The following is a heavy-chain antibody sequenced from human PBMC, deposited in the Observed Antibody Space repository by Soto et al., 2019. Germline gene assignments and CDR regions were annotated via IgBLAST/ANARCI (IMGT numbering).Heavy chain of an antibody. J-gene: IGHJ4*02. CDR1: GFTFRSYA. Sequence: LRLSCAASGFTFRSYAMSWVRQAPGKGLEWVSAIIGSGGSTYYADSVKGRFTISRDNAKNSLSLHMNTQRAEDTAAYSCGWYYLRFFAYWGQGTLVTVS. CDR3: GWYYLRFFAY. D-gene: IGHD1-7*01. V-gene: IGHV3-23*01. CDR2: IIGSGGST.